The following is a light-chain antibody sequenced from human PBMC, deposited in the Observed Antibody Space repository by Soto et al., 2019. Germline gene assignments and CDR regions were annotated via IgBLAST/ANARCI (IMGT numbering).Light chain of an antibody. CDR2: GAS. J-gene: IGKJ3*01. CDR3: QQYGSSPFT. Sequence: EIVMTQSPGTLSLSPGDTATLSCRASQSVSSSYLAWYQQKPGQAPRLLIYGASSRATGIPDRFSGSGSGTDFTLTISTLEPEDFAAYYCQQYGSSPFTFGPGTKVDIK. CDR1: QSVSSSY. V-gene: IGKV3-20*01.